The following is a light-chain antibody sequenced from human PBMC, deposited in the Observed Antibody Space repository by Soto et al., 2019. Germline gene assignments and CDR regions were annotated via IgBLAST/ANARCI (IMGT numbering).Light chain of an antibody. CDR3: MQVLQTPLT. CDR1: QSLLHSNGYNY. V-gene: IGKV2-28*01. Sequence: DLVMTQSPLSLPVIPGEPASISCRSSQSLLHSNGYNYLGWFVQKPGQSPQLLIYLGSGRASGVPDRFRGSGSGTDFTLKISRVEAEDVGVYYCMQVLQTPLTFGGGTKVEIK. CDR2: LGS. J-gene: IGKJ4*01.